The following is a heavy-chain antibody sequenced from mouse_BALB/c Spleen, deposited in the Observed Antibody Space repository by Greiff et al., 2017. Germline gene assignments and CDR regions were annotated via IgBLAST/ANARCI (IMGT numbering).Heavy chain of an antibody. D-gene: IGHD1-1*01. Sequence: QVQLQQSGPELVKPGASVKMSCKASGYTFTDYVISWVKQRTGQGLEWIGEIYPGSGSTYYNEKFKGKATLTADKSSNTAYMQLSSLTSEDSAVYFCAGWGITQGYYYAMDYWGQGTSVTVSS. J-gene: IGHJ4*01. V-gene: IGHV1-77*01. CDR3: AGWGITQGYYYAMDY. CDR1: GYTFTDYV. CDR2: IYPGSGST.